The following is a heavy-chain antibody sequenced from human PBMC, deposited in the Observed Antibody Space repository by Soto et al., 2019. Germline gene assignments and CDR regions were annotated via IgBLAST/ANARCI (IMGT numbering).Heavy chain of an antibody. CDR2: IYPGDSDT. CDR3: ARRGFYAALHNYYYGMDV. CDR1: GYSFTNYW. D-gene: IGHD2-2*01. V-gene: IGHV5-51*01. Sequence: PGESLKISCKGSGYSFTNYWIAWVRQMPGKGLEWMAIIYPGDSDTRYSLSFQGQVTISADKSINTAYLQWSSLKASDSAMYYCARRGFYAALHNYYYGMDVWGQGTTVTVSS. J-gene: IGHJ6*02.